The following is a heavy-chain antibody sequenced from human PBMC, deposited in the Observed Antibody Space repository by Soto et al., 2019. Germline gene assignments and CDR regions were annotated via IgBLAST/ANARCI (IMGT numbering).Heavy chain of an antibody. CDR3: ARVDVYVTPSPQDV. J-gene: IGHJ6*02. D-gene: IGHD3-16*01. CDR1: GYTFTRYG. Sequence: QVQLVESGAEVKNPGASVKVSCKASGYTFTRYGIGWARQAPGQGLEWMGWINTYNGNTNYAQNVQGRVTLTTDTXXSTAYMELRSLRSNDTAIYYCARVDVYVTPSPQDVWGQGTTVIVSS. CDR2: INTYNGNT. V-gene: IGHV1-18*01.